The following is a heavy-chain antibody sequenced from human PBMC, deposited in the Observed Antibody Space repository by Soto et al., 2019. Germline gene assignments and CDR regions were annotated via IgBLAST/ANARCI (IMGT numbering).Heavy chain of an antibody. CDR2: IYTSGST. CDR1: GGSISSYY. Sequence: SLTCTVSGGSISSYYWSWIRQPAGKGLEWIGRIYTSGSTYYNPSLKSRVTISVDTSKNQFSLKLSSVTAADTAVYYCGTNYAYYCYYGMDVWGQGXTVTVYS. J-gene: IGHJ6*02. CDR3: GTNYAYYCYYGMDV. V-gene: IGHV4-4*07. D-gene: IGHD4-4*01.